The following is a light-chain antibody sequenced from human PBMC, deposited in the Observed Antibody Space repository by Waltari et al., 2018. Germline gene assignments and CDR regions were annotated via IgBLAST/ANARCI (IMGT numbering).Light chain of an antibody. CDR3: QVWDSSRDHPV. J-gene: IGLJ1*01. V-gene: IGLV3-21*02. CDR1: SSGSHR. Sequence: SAVLTQAPSVSVAPGQTATITCRGDSSGSHRVHWYQQRPGQAPVVVVYDDAYRASGIPERISGSGSGNAATLTISRVQPGDEADYYCQVWDSSRDHPVFGPGTRVTVL. CDR2: DDA.